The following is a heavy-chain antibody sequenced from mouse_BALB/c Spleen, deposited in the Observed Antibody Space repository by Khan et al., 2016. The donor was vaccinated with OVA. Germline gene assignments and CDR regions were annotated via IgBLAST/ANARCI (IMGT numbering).Heavy chain of an antibody. V-gene: IGHV1S135*01. J-gene: IGHJ1*01. CDR1: GYSFTDYN. Sequence: VQLQQSGPELVKPGASVKVSCKASGYSFTDYNMYWVKQSHGKSLEWIGYIDPYNGGTSYNQKFKGKATLTVDKSSSTAFLHLNSLTSEDSAVYYCARMEEYGNFYGYFDFWGPGTTVTVSS. CDR2: IDPYNGGT. CDR3: ARMEEYGNFYGYFDF. D-gene: IGHD2-10*02.